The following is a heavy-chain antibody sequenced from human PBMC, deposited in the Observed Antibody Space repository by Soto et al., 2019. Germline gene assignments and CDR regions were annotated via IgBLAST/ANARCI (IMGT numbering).Heavy chain of an antibody. CDR2: ISYGGSNK. CDR3: AKLEYSSSPGYYGMDV. J-gene: IGHJ6*02. CDR1: GFTFSSYG. Sequence: PGGSLRLSCAASGFTFSSYGMHWVRQAPGKGLEWVAVISYGGSNKYYADSVKGRFTISRDNSKNTLYLQMNSLRAEDTAVYYCAKLEYSSSPGYYGMDVWGQGTTVTVSS. V-gene: IGHV3-30*18. D-gene: IGHD6-6*01.